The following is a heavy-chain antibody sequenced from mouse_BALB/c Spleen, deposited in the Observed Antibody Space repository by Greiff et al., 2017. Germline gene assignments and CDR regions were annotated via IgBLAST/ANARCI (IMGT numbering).Heavy chain of an antibody. CDR2: ISYDGSN. CDR1: GYSITSGYY. D-gene: IGHD3-2*01. J-gene: IGHJ4*01. Sequence: DVKLVESGPGLVKPSQSLSLTCSVTGYSITSGYYWNWIRQFPGNKLEWMGYISYDGSNNYNPSLKNRISITRDTSKNQFFLKLNSVTTEDTATYYCARGDSSGYDAMDYWGQGTSVTVSS. CDR3: ARGDSSGYDAMDY. V-gene: IGHV3-6*02.